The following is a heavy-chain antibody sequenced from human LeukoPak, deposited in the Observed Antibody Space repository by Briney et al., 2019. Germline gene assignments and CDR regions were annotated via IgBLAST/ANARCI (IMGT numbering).Heavy chain of an antibody. J-gene: IGHJ4*02. Sequence: SETLSLTCTVSGGSLNNYFWSWIRQPAGKGLEWIGRIFVSESTNYNPSLKSRVTMSIDPTKNQFSLKVTSVTAAGTAVYYCARGENVRSSSGHLDHWGQGILVTVSS. D-gene: IGHD6-25*01. V-gene: IGHV4-4*07. CDR3: ARGENVRSSSGHLDH. CDR1: GGSLNNYF. CDR2: IFVSEST.